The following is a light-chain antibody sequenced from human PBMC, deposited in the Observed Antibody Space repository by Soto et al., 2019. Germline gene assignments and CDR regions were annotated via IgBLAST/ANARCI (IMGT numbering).Light chain of an antibody. CDR1: QGIGST. Sequence: EIIMTQSPATLSVSPGEGATLSCRASQGIGSTLAWYQHKPGQTPRLLIYDTSTRATGVPARFSGSRSGTDFTLTISSLQAEDVGAYYCLQYYSHPFTFGGGTKVEIK. CDR3: LQYYSHPFT. J-gene: IGKJ4*01. CDR2: DTS. V-gene: IGKV3-15*01.